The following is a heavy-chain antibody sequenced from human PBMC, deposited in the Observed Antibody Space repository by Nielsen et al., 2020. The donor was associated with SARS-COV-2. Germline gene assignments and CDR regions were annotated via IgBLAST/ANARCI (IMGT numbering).Heavy chain of an antibody. CDR1: GYTFTSYG. D-gene: IGHD2-15*01. CDR2: ISAYNGNT. CDR3: ARGRALGDCSGGSCYAHYYYGMDV. V-gene: IGHV1-18*01. Sequence: ASVKVSCKASGYTFTSYGISWVRQAPGQGLEWMGWISAYNGNTNYAQKLQGRVTMTTDTSTSTAYMELRSLRSDDTAVYYCARGRALGDCSGGSCYAHYYYGMDVWGQGTTVTVSS. J-gene: IGHJ6*02.